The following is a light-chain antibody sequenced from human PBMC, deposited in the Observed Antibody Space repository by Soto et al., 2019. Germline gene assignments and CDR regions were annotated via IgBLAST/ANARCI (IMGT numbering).Light chain of an antibody. J-gene: IGLJ3*02. CDR2: DVA. CDR3: AAWDDNLNGQV. CDR1: SSDVGGSNF. Sequence: QSVLTQPASVSASPGQSITISCTGTSSDVGGSNFVSWYQQHPGKPPKLIIYDVATRPSGVSNRFSGSKSGSTASLIISRLQTEDEADYYCAAWDDNLNGQVFGGGTKVTVL. V-gene: IGLV2-14*03.